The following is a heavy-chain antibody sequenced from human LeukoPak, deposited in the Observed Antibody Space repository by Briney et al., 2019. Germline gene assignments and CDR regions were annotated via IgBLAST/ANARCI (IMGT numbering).Heavy chain of an antibody. CDR1: GYTFTSYA. D-gene: IGHD2/OR15-2a*01. J-gene: IGHJ4*02. CDR3: AIRLSVQDNRPRHVY. Sequence: GASGKPSCKASGYTFTSYAMHWVRQAPGQRLEWMGWINPGNGNTKYSQKFQGRVTITRDTSASTAYMELSSLRSEDRAVYYCAIRLSVQDNRPRHVYWGQGALVTVSS. V-gene: IGHV1-3*01. CDR2: INPGNGNT.